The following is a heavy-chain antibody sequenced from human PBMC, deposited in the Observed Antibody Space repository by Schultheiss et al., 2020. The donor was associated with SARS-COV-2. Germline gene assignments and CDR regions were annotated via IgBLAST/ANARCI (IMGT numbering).Heavy chain of an antibody. J-gene: IGHJ6*02. V-gene: IGHV4-31*03. CDR2: IYYSGSS. CDR3: ATRDSGYDYYYYYGMDV. CDR1: GGSISSSSHY. Sequence: SETLSLTCSVSGGSISSSSHYWGWIRQPPGKGLEWIGYIYYSGSSYYNPSLKSRVTISLDTSKNQFSLKLSSVTAADTAVYYCATRDSGYDYYYYYGMDVWGQGTTVTVSS. D-gene: IGHD5-12*01.